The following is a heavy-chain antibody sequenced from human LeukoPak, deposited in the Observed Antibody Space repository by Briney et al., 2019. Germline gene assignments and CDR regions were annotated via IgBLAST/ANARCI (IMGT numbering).Heavy chain of an antibody. CDR3: AKAQDPKAAAGTSPFDY. CDR2: ISAYNGNT. D-gene: IGHD6-13*01. V-gene: IGHV1-18*01. CDR1: GYTFTSYG. J-gene: IGHJ4*02. Sequence: ASVKVSCKASGYTFTSYGISWVRQAPGQGLEWMGWISAYNGNTNYAQKLQGRVTMTTDTSTSTAYMELRSLRSDDTAVYYCAKAQDPKAAAGTSPFDYWGQGTLVTVSS.